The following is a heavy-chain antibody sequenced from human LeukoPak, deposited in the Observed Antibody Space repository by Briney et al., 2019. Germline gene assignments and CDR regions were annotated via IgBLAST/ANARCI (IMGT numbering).Heavy chain of an antibody. Sequence: GASVKVSCKASGYTFTGYYMHWVRQAPGQGLEWMGWINPNSGGTSYAQKFQGRVTMTRDTSISTAYMELSRLRSDDTAVYYCARGGDSSSWFTSRDYWGQGTLVTVSS. V-gene: IGHV1-2*02. CDR3: ARGGDSSSWFTSRDY. D-gene: IGHD6-13*01. CDR1: GYTFTGYY. J-gene: IGHJ4*02. CDR2: INPNSGGT.